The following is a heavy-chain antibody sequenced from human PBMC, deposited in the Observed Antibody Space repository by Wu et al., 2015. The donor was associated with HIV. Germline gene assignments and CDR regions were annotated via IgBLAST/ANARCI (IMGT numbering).Heavy chain of an antibody. CDR3: ARDRSGVDFYMDV. CDR1: GYTFISYN. Sequence: QVQLVQSEAEVKKPGASVKVSCKASGYTFISYNINWVRQAPGQGLEWMGWINPKSGGTNYEQKFQGRVTMTRDTSISTAYMELRRLRSDDTAVYYCARDRSGVDFYMDVWGKGTTVTVSS. V-gene: IGHV1-2*02. J-gene: IGHJ6*03. CDR2: INPKSGGT. D-gene: IGHD2-21*01.